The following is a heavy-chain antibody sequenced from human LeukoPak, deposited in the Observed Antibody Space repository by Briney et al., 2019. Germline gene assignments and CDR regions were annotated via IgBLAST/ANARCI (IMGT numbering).Heavy chain of an antibody. CDR1: GFTFRVYA. Sequence: GGPLRLSCAASGFTFRVYAMTWVRQVPGKGLEWVSGISGSGSSTYSADSVKGRFTISRDNSNNTLYLQMNSLRAEDTALYYCAKAKITLIVVANPNSGALDIWGQGTMVTVSS. CDR2: ISGSGSST. CDR3: AKAKITLIVVANPNSGALDI. D-gene: IGHD3-22*01. V-gene: IGHV3-23*01. J-gene: IGHJ3*02.